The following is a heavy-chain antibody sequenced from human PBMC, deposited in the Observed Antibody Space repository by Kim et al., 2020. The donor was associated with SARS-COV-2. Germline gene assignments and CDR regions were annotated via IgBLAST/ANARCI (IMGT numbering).Heavy chain of an antibody. CDR3: ASWNPIAVWGWY. J-gene: IGHJ4*02. D-gene: IGHD6-19*01. V-gene: IGHV4-39*01. Sequence: YYNPSLKSRVTISVDTSKNQFSLKLSSVTAADTAVYYCASWNPIAVWGWYWGQGTLVTVSS.